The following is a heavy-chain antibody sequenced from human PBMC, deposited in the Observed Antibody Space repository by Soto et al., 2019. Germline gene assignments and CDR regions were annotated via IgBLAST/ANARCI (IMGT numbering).Heavy chain of an antibody. V-gene: IGHV5-51*01. J-gene: IGHJ3*02. CDR2: IYPGDSDT. D-gene: IGHD6-19*01. CDR3: ARHRPRIAVAGDDAFDI. CDR1: GYSFTSYW. Sequence: PGESLKISCKGSGYSFTSYWIGWVRQMPGKGLEWMGIIYPGDSDTRYSPSFQGQVTISADKSISTAYLQWSSLKASDTAMYYCARHRPRIAVAGDDAFDIWGQGTMVRVSS.